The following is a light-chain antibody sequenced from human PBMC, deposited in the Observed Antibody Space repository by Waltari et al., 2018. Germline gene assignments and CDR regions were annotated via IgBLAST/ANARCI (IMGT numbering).Light chain of an antibody. J-gene: IGKJ1*01. CDR2: GAS. CDR3: QHYVRLPAT. CDR1: QSIGKY. V-gene: IGKV3-20*01. Sequence: EIVLTQSPGTLSLSPGERATLFCRASQSIGKYLVWYQQKPGQAPRLLIYGASTRATGIPDRFSGGGSGTDFSLSITRLEPEDFAVYYYQHYVRLPATFGQGTTVEI.